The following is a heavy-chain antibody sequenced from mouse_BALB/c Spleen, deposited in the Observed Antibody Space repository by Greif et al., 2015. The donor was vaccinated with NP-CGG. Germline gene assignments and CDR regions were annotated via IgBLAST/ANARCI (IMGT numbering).Heavy chain of an antibody. J-gene: IGHJ2*01. CDR2: INSNGGST. Sequence: EVKLMESGGGLVKLGGSLKLSRAAPGFTFSSYYMSWVRQTPEKRLELVAAINSNGGSTYYPDTVKGRFTISRDNAKNTLYLQMSSLKSEDTALYYCARLDYWGQGTTLTVSS. CDR3: ARLDY. V-gene: IGHV5-6-2*01. CDR1: GFTFSSYY.